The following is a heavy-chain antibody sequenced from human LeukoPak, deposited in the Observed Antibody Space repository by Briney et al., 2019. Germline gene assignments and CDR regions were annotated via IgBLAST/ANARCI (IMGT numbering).Heavy chain of an antibody. V-gene: IGHV5-51*01. D-gene: IGHD3-3*01. J-gene: IGHJ5*02. CDR2: IYPGDSDT. CDR1: GYSITTYW. Sequence: GESLRISCKGSGYSITTYWIGWVRQMPGKGLEWVGIIYPGDSDTRYSPSFQGQVTISADKSISTAYLQWSSLKASDTAMYYCARGRFPNWFDPWGQGTLVTFSS. CDR3: ARGRFPNWFDP.